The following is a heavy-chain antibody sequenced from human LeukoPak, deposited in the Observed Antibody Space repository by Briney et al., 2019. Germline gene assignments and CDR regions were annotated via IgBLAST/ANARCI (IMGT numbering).Heavy chain of an antibody. J-gene: IGHJ4*02. CDR3: ARVEYGVAMLRH. CDR2: ISSSGNSM. Sequence: EGSLRLSCVVSGFTFSNYEMNWVRQAPGKGLEWVSYISSSGNSMYYVDSVKARFTISRDNAKNSLYLQMNSLRAEDTAVYYCARVEYGVAMLRHWGQGTLVTVSS. D-gene: IGHD3-3*01. CDR1: GFTFSNYE. V-gene: IGHV3-48*03.